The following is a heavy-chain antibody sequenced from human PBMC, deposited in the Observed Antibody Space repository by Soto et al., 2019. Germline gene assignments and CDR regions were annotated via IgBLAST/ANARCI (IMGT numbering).Heavy chain of an antibody. J-gene: IGHJ5*02. Sequence: SETLSLTCTVSGGSISSSSYYWGWIRQPPGKGLEGIGSIYYSGSTYYKPSLKNQVTISENTSKNQLSLKLSSVTAADTSVYYCARHQANYYDSSGYGFDPWGQGTLVTVSS. D-gene: IGHD3-22*01. CDR2: IYYSGST. V-gene: IGHV4-39*01. CDR3: ARHQANYYDSSGYGFDP. CDR1: GGSISSSSYY.